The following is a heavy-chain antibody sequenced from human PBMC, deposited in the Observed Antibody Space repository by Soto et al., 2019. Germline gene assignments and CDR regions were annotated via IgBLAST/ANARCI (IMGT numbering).Heavy chain of an antibody. CDR3: AHLYWAASGTRYYFDY. CDR2: IYWDDDK. CDR1: GFSFTTDGMG. D-gene: IGHD6-13*01. Sequence: QITLKESGPTLVKPTQTLTLTCTFSGFSFTTDGMGVGWIRQPPGKALEWLALIYWDDDKRYSPSLKSRLTITKDASRHQVVLTLTNMDPADTATYSCAHLYWAASGTRYYFDYWGQGTLVTVSS. V-gene: IGHV2-5*02. J-gene: IGHJ4*02.